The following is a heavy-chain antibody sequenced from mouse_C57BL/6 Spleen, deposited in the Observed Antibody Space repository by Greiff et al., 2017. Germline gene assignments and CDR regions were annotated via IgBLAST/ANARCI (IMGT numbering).Heavy chain of an antibody. D-gene: IGHD2-14*01. CDR3: AGYFFAY. CDR1: GFTFSDYG. Sequence: EVKLQESGGGLVKPGGSLKLSCAASGFTFSDYGMHWVRQAPGKGLEWVAYISSGSSTIYYADTVKGRFTISRDNAKNTLCLQMTSLRSEDTAMYYCAGYFFAYWGQGTLVTVSA. V-gene: IGHV5-17*01. CDR2: ISSGSSTI. J-gene: IGHJ3*01.